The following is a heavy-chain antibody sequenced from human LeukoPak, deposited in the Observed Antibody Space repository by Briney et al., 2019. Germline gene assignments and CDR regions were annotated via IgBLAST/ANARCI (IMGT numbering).Heavy chain of an antibody. D-gene: IGHD1-1*01. Sequence: ASVKVSCKVSGYTLTELSMHWVRQAPGKGLEWMGGFDPEDGETIYAQKFQGRVTMTEDTSTDTAYMELSSLRSEDTAVYYCATDRIRWGAGYNWNDAGEGSFDYWGQGTLVTVSS. V-gene: IGHV1-24*01. J-gene: IGHJ4*02. CDR1: GYTLTELS. CDR2: FDPEDGET. CDR3: ATDRIRWGAGYNWNDAGEGSFDY.